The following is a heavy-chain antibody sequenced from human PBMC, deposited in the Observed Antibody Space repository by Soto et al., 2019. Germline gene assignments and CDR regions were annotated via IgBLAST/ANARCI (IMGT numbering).Heavy chain of an antibody. J-gene: IGHJ4*02. CDR2: ISSSGSST. Sequence: EVLLLESGGTLVQPGGSLRLSCAASGFSFSANDMTWVRQAPGKGLEYVSAISSSGSSTYYADSVKGRFTVSRDNSQSTLYLQMDSLRVEDTAVYYCAKGLVGYSFDHWGQGTLVTVSS. CDR1: GFSFSAND. D-gene: IGHD2-8*02. V-gene: IGHV3-23*01. CDR3: AKGLVGYSFDH.